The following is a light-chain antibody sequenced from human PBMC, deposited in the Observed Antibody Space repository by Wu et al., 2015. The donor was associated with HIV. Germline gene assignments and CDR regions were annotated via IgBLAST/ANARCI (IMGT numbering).Light chain of an antibody. V-gene: IGKV3-20*01. CDR2: GTS. CDR1: QNVRSNS. CDR3: QRYDSSPVS. J-gene: IGKJ2*03. Sequence: EIVLTQSPDTLSLSPGERATFSCRASQNVRSNSLAWYQQKPGQAPRLLMYGTSSRATGVPDRFSGGGSGIDLTLTISRLEPEDFAVYYCQRYDSSPVSFGQGTKLEMK.